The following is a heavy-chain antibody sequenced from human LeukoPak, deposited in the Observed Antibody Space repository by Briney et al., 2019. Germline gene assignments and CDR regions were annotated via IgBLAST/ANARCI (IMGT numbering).Heavy chain of an antibody. D-gene: IGHD3-10*01. J-gene: IGHJ5*02. V-gene: IGHV1-46*01. CDR3: TRGQGLGYYYGSGSS. Sequence: ASVKVSCKASGYTFTSYYMHWVRQAPGQGLEWMGIINPSGGSTSYAQKFQGRVTMTRDTSTSTVYMELSSLRSEDTVVYYCTRGQGLGYYYGSGSSWGQGTLVTVSS. CDR2: INPSGGST. CDR1: GYTFTSYY.